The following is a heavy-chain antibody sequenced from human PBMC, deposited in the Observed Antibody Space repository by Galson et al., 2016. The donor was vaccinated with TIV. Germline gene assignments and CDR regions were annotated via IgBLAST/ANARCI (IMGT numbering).Heavy chain of an antibody. Sequence: QSGAEVKKPGESLKISCKGSGYSFTGSWIDWVRQVPGKGLEWMGVIYPGDSDTKYSPAFHGHVTISVDTSISTAFLEWSSLKASDTAIYYCARRGREGTNEGGLDVWGQGTTVTVSS. J-gene: IGHJ6*02. CDR2: IYPGDSDT. V-gene: IGHV5-51*01. D-gene: IGHD1-7*01. CDR1: GYSFTGSW. CDR3: ARRGREGTNEGGLDV.